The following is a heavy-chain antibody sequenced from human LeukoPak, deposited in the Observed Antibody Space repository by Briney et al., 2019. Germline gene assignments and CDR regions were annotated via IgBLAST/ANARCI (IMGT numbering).Heavy chain of an antibody. CDR1: GFTLSSYS. Sequence: GGSLRLSCAASGFTLSSYSMNWVRQAPGKGLEWVSSISSSSSYIYYADSVKGRFTISRDSAKNSLYLQMNSLRAEDTAVYYCAREVVATYFDYWGQGTLVTVSS. CDR3: AREVVATYFDY. J-gene: IGHJ4*02. V-gene: IGHV3-21*01. CDR2: ISSSSSYI. D-gene: IGHD5-12*01.